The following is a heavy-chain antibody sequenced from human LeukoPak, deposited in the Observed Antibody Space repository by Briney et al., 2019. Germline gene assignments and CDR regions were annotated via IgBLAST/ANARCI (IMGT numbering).Heavy chain of an antibody. Sequence: GGSLRLSCAASGFTFSSYGMHWVRQAPGKGLEWVAVISYDGSNKYYADSVKGRFTISRDNSKNTLYLQMNSLRAEDTAVYYCAKDGAHGWYSTPLDYWGQGTLVTVSS. D-gene: IGHD6-19*01. V-gene: IGHV3-30*18. J-gene: IGHJ4*02. CDR1: GFTFSSYG. CDR3: AKDGAHGWYSTPLDY. CDR2: ISYDGSNK.